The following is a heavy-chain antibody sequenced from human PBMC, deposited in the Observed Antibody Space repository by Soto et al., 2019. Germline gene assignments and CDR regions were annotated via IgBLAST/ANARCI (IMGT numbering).Heavy chain of an antibody. CDR3: ARSAYGGKSGFDY. V-gene: IGHV3-33*01. D-gene: IGHD2-15*01. CDR1: GFTFSSYG. Sequence: QVQLVESGGGVVQPGRSLRLSCAASGFTFSSYGMHWVRQAPGKGLEWVAVIWYDGSNKYYADSVKGRFTISRDNSKNTLYLQMNSLRAEDTAVYYCARSAYGGKSGFDYWGQGTLVTVSS. CDR2: IWYDGSNK. J-gene: IGHJ4*02.